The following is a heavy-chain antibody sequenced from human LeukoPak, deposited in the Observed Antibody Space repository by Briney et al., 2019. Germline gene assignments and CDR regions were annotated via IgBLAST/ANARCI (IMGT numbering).Heavy chain of an antibody. CDR3: AIASTTVPVNWFDP. CDR1: GYTFTSYG. J-gene: IGHJ5*02. V-gene: IGHV1-18*01. D-gene: IGHD2-2*01. Sequence: ASVKVSCKASGYTFTSYGISWVRQAPGQGLEWMGWISAYNGNTNYAQKLQGRVTMTTDTSTSTAYMELRSLRSDDTAVYYCAIASTTVPVNWFDPWGQGTLVTVSS. CDR2: ISAYNGNT.